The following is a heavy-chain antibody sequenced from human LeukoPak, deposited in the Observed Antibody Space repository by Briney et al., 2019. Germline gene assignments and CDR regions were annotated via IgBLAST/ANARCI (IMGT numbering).Heavy chain of an antibody. CDR3: ARVGCSGGSCAYYWFDP. V-gene: IGHV1-2*06. CDR1: GYTFTGYY. J-gene: IGHJ5*02. D-gene: IGHD2-15*01. CDR2: INPNSGGT. Sequence: ASVKVSCKASGYTFTGYYMHWVRQAPGQGLEWMGRINPNSGGTNYAQKFHGRVTMTRDTSISTAYMELSRLRSDDTAVYYCARVGCSGGSCAYYWFDPWGQGTLVTVSS.